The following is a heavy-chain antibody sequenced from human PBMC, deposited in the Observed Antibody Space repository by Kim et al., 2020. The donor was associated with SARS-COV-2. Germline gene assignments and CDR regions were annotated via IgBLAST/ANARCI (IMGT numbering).Heavy chain of an antibody. CDR1: GYTFTGYY. D-gene: IGHD2-2*01. Sequence: ASVKVSCKASGYTFTGYYMHWVRQAPGQGLEWMGWINPNSGGTNYAQKFQGRVTMTRDTSISTAYMELSRLRSDDTAMYYCAFGGTVVVPAASDAFDIWGQGTMVTVSS. CDR2: INPNSGGT. J-gene: IGHJ3*02. CDR3: AFGGTVVVPAASDAFDI. V-gene: IGHV1-2*02.